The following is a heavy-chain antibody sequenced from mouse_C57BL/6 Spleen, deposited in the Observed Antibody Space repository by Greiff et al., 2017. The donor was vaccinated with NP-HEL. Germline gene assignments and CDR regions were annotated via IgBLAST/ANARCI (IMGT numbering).Heavy chain of an antibody. D-gene: IGHD1-1*01. Sequence: EVQGVESGGGLVQPGGSLSLSCAASGFTFTDYYMSWVRQPPGKALEWLGFIRNKANGYTTEYSASVKGRFTISRDNSQSILYLQMNALRAEDSATYYCARSSHYYGSSSLFAYWGQGTLVTVSA. V-gene: IGHV7-3*01. CDR1: GFTFTDYY. CDR2: IRNKANGYTT. CDR3: ARSSHYYGSSSLFAY. J-gene: IGHJ3*01.